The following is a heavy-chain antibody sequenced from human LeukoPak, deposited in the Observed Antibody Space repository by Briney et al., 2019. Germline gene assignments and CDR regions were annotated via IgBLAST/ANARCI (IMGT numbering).Heavy chain of an antibody. J-gene: IGHJ4*02. CDR1: GGFFSGYY. Sequence: SETLSLTCAVYGGFFSGYYWSWIRQPPGKGLEWIGEINHSGSTNYNPSLKGRVTISVDTSKNQFSLKLSSVTAADTAVYYCARGRASGVLFDYWGQGTLVTVSS. CDR3: ARGRASGVLFDY. D-gene: IGHD3-16*01. CDR2: INHSGST. V-gene: IGHV4-34*01.